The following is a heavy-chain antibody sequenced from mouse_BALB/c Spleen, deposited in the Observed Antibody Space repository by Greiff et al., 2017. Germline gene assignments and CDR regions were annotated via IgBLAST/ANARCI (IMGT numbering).Heavy chain of an antibody. V-gene: IGHV3-2*02. J-gene: IGHJ2*01. CDR1: GYSITSDYA. CDR3: ARDCPYFDY. Sequence: EVQLQQSGPGLVKPSQSLSLTCTVTGYSITSDYAWNWIRQFPGNKLEWMGYISYSGSTSYNPSLKSRISITRDTSKNQFFLQLNSVTTEDTATYYCARDCPYFDYWGQGTTLTVSS. CDR2: ISYSGST.